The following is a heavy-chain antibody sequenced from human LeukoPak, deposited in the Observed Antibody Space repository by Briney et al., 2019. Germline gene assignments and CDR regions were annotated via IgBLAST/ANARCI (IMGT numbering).Heavy chain of an antibody. V-gene: IGHV4-34*01. CDR3: ARQGYSGSYYARYYFDY. Sequence: HSGSTNYNPSLKSRVTISVDTSKNQFSLKLSSVTAADTAVYYCARQGYSGSYYARYYFDYWGQGTLVTVSS. CDR2: HSGST. D-gene: IGHD1-26*01. J-gene: IGHJ4*02.